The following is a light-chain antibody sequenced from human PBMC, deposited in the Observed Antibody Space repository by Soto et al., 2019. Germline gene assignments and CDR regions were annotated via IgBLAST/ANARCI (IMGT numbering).Light chain of an antibody. Sequence: IQVTQSPSSVSAAGEDRVTITCRASQSISSYLNWYQKKPGQAPRLLIYAASSWPSGVPSRFTGSGSGTDFTLTISSLQSEDFAVYYCQQSYTSPSITFGQGTRLEIK. CDR1: QSISSY. J-gene: IGKJ5*01. CDR2: AAS. V-gene: IGKV1-39*01. CDR3: QQSYTSPSIT.